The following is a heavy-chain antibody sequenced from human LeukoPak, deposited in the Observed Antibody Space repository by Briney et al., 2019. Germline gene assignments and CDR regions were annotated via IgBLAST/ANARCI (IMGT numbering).Heavy chain of an antibody. D-gene: IGHD3-16*02. CDR1: GFTSGDYW. J-gene: IGHJ3*02. V-gene: IGHV3-7*01. CDR3: ARDIEAFDI. CDR2: IKRDGSEE. Sequence: GGSLRLSCAAPGFTSGDYWMSWGRQAPGRGLGWVANIKRDGSEEYYVDSVKGRFTISRDNAKKSVSLQMNSLRVEDTAVYYCARDIEAFDIWGQGTMVTVFS.